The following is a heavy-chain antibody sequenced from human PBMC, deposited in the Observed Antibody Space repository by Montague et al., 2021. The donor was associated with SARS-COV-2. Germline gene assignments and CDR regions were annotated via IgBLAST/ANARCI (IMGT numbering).Heavy chain of an antibody. D-gene: IGHD6-25*01. CDR2: IYYSGST. J-gene: IGHJ6*02. CDR3: ARGIAAHGFYYYVMDV. CDR1: GGSISSYY. V-gene: IGHV4-59*01. Sequence: SETLSLTCTVSGGSISSYYWSWIRQSPGKGLEWIGYIYYSGSTNYNPSLKSRVTISVDTSKNQFSLKLSSVTAADTAVYYCARGIAAHGFYYYVMDVWGQGTTVTVSS.